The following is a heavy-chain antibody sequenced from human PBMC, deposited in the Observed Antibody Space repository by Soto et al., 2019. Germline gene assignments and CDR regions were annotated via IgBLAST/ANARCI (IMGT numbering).Heavy chain of an antibody. CDR2: IYYSGST. J-gene: IGHJ6*03. CDR1: GGSISSSSYY. D-gene: IGHD3-10*01. Sequence: SETLSLTCTVSGGSISSSSYYWGWIRQPPGKGLEWIGSIYYSGSTYYNPSLKNQVNISVDTSKNQFSLKLSSVTAADTAVYYCARSSGSYPAYMDVWGKGTTVTVSS. CDR3: ARSSGSYPAYMDV. V-gene: IGHV4-39*01.